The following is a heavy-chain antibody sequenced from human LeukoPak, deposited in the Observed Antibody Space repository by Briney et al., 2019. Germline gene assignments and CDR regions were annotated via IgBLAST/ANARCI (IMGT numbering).Heavy chain of an antibody. J-gene: IGHJ6*02. CDR2: IIGGGGSK. CDR3: AKDSVTTLNSYFYYGMDV. V-gene: IGHV3-23*01. Sequence: GGSLSLSCAASGFTFSSDAMSWFPQAPGRGGEGASGIIGGGGSKYYADSVKGRFTISRDNSKNTLYLQMNSLRAEDTAVYYCAKDSVTTLNSYFYYGMDVWGQGTTVTVSS. CDR1: GFTFSSDA. D-gene: IGHD4-17*01.